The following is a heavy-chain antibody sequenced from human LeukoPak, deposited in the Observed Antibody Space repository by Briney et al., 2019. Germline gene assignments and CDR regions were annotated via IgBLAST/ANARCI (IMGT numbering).Heavy chain of an antibody. D-gene: IGHD3-10*01. Sequence: SETLSLTCAVYGGSFSGYYWSWIRQPPGKGLEWIGEINHSGSTNYNPSLKSRVTISVDTSKNQFSLKLSSVTAADTAVYYCARGRDYYGSGAHFYMDVWGKGRKASVSS. CDR2: INHSGST. CDR3: ARGRDYYGSGAHFYMDV. V-gene: IGHV4-34*01. J-gene: IGHJ6*03. CDR1: GGSFSGYY.